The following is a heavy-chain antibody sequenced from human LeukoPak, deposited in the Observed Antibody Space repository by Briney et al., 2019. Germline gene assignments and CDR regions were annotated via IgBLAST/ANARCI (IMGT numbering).Heavy chain of an antibody. V-gene: IGHV4-39*01. CDR3: ARQNNTYHHYNLGWFDP. CDR1: GGSISSGTYY. D-gene: IGHD5-24*01. CDR2: IYDSGST. J-gene: IGHJ5*02. Sequence: SQTLSLTCTVSGGSISSGTYYWAWIRQPPGKGLEYIGNIYDSGSTYYNPSLKSRVTISVDTSKNQFSLNLSSVTPEDTAVYYCARQNNTYHHYNLGWFDPWGQGTLVTVSS.